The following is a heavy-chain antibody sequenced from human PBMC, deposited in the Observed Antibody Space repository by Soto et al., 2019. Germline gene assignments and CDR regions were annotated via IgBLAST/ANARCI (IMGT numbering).Heavy chain of an antibody. J-gene: IGHJ4*02. CDR3: ASRGSGSYYAY. V-gene: IGHV3-23*01. D-gene: IGHD1-26*01. CDR1: GFTFSSYA. Sequence: EVQLLESGGGLVQPGGSLRLSCAASGFTFSSYAMRWVRQAPGKGLEWVSAISGSGGSMYYADSVKGRFTISRDNSKNPRCLQRNSLRAEDTAVYYCASRGSGSYYAYWGQGTLVTVSS. CDR2: ISGSGGSM.